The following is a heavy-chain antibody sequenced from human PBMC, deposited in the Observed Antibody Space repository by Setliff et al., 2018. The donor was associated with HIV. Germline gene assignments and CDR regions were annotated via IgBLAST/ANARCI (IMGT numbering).Heavy chain of an antibody. CDR3: ATGPGHSSTWYSESFQH. J-gene: IGHJ1*01. V-gene: IGHV1-24*01. Sequence: GASVKVSCKISGYTLTELSIHWVRQAPGKGLEWMANFDPEDGETFYAQKFQGRLTMTEDTSTDTAYMELSSLRSDDTAMYYCATGPGHSSTWYSESFQHWGQGTVVTVSS. D-gene: IGHD6-13*01. CDR1: GYTLTELS. CDR2: FDPEDGET.